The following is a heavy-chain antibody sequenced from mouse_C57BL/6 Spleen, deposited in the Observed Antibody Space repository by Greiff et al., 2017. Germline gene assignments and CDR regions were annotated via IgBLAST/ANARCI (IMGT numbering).Heavy chain of an antibody. Sequence: EVQLVESGGGLVQSGRSLRLSCATSGFTFSDFYMEWVRQAPGKGLEWIAASRNKANDYTTEYSASVKGRFIVSRDTSQSILYLQMNALRAEDTAIYYCARDWGYDGPYFDVWGTGTTVTVSS. CDR1: GFTFSDFY. V-gene: IGHV7-1*01. CDR2: SRNKANDYTT. D-gene: IGHD2-3*01. CDR3: ARDWGYDGPYFDV. J-gene: IGHJ1*03.